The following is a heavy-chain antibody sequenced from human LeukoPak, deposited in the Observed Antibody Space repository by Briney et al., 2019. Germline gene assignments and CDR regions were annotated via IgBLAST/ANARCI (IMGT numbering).Heavy chain of an antibody. V-gene: IGHV4-31*03. CDR2: IYYSGGT. Sequence: SETLSLTCTVSGGSISSGGYYWSWIRQHPGKGLEWIGYIYYSGGTYYNPSLKSRVTISVDTSKNQFSLKLSSVTAADTAVYYCARAGNSAYYYYGMDVWGQGTTVTVSS. CDR3: ARAGNSAYYYYGMDV. D-gene: IGHD4-23*01. CDR1: GGSISSGGYY. J-gene: IGHJ6*02.